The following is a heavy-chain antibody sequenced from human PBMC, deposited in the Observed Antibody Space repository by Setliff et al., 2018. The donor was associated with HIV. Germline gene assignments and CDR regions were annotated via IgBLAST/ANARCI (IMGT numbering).Heavy chain of an antibody. Sequence: PGESLKISCKAVVYTFTTYWIGWVRQMPGEGLEWMGIIYPEDSNIKYNPSFQNQVTISADKSISTAYLQVHNLKASDTATYYCARRDGRSMNAFEIWGPGTMVTVSS. V-gene: IGHV5-51*01. CDR3: ARRDGRSMNAFEI. J-gene: IGHJ3*02. CDR1: VYTFTTYW. D-gene: IGHD6-13*01. CDR2: IYPEDSNI.